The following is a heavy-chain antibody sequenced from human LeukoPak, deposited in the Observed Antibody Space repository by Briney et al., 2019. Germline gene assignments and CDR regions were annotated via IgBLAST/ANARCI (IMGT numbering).Heavy chain of an antibody. Sequence: SETLSLTCTVSGGSISSYYWSWIRQPAGKGLEWIGRIYTSGSTNYNPSFKSRVTMSVDTSKNQFSLKLSSVTAADTAVYYCARERQLVPNNWFDPWGQGTLVTVSS. J-gene: IGHJ5*02. CDR2: IYTSGST. CDR3: ARERQLVPNNWFDP. V-gene: IGHV4-4*07. CDR1: GGSISSYY. D-gene: IGHD6-6*01.